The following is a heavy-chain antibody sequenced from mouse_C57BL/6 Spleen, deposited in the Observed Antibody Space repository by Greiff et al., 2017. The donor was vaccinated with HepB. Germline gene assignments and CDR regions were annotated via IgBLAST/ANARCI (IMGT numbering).Heavy chain of an antibody. CDR3: TRDPLSYDYDDYYAMDY. Sequence: EVKLVESGEGLVKPGGSLKLSCAASGFTFSSYAMSWVRQTPEKRLEWVAYISSGGDYIYYADTVKGRFTISRDNARNTLYLQMSSLKSEDTAMYCCTRDPLSYDYDDYYAMDYWGQGTSVTVSS. D-gene: IGHD2-4*01. V-gene: IGHV5-9-1*02. J-gene: IGHJ4*01. CDR1: GFTFSSYA. CDR2: ISSGGDYI.